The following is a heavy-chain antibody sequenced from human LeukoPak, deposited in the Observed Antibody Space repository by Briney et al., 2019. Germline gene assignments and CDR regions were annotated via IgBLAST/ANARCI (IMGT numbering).Heavy chain of an antibody. Sequence: PGGSLRLSCAASGFTFSSYSMNWVRQAPGKGLGWGSYISSSSSTIYYADSVKGRFTISRDNAKNSPFLPMNSRRAEDTAVYYCARDVLTIPDAFDIWGQGTKVTVSS. J-gene: IGHJ3*02. CDR2: ISSSSSTI. CDR3: ARDVLTIPDAFDI. CDR1: GFTFSSYS. V-gene: IGHV3-48*01. D-gene: IGHD3-9*01.